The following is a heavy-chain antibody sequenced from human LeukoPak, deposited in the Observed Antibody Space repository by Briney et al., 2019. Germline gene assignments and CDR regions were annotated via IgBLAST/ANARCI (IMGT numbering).Heavy chain of an antibody. CDR1: GVSISSGTHY. CDR3: ASTHCASPSCYSYYYSGLDV. D-gene: IGHD2-2*01. Sequence: NSSETLSLTCAVSGVSISSGTHYWNWIRQHPGQGLEWIGHIYNTGSAYYNPSLMSRVSISIDTSENQFSLKLSPVTAADTAVYYCASTHCASPSCYSYYYSGLDVWGQGTTVIVSS. V-gene: IGHV4-31*11. J-gene: IGHJ6*02. CDR2: IYNTGSA.